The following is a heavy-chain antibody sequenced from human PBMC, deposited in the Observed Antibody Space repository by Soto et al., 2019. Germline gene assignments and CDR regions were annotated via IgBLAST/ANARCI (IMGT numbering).Heavy chain of an antibody. Sequence: SETLSLTCGVYGGSFSAHSWTWLRQSPGKGLEWIGEITHGGSTDYNPALKSRLVMSVDASKNQFSLRVTSVTAADAAVYFCARARFDSWSHIYYGLDVWGQGTTVTVSS. CDR2: ITHGGST. CDR1: GGSFSAHS. D-gene: IGHD3-3*01. CDR3: ARARFDSWSHIYYGLDV. J-gene: IGHJ6*02. V-gene: IGHV4-34*01.